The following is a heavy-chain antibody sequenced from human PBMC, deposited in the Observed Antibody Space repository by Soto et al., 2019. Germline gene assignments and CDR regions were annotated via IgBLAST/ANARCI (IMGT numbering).Heavy chain of an antibody. J-gene: IGHJ4*02. CDR3: ARDEDHYFDY. Sequence: TPSFTFAVSGGSTSSWGYSWSLSRKPPGKGLEWIGYMYHSGSTYYNPSLKSRFTISRDNSKNTVYLQMNSLRAEDTAVYYCARDEDHYFDYWGQGTLVTVSS. CDR2: MYHSGST. V-gene: IGHV4-30-2*01. CDR1: GGSTSSWGYS.